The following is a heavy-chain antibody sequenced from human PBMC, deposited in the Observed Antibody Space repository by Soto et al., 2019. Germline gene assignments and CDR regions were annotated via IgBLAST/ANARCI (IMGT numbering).Heavy chain of an antibody. CDR3: ARHLAIFGVTYGMDV. V-gene: IGHV5-10-1*03. J-gene: IGHJ6*02. CDR2: IDPSDSYT. Sequence: EVQLVQSGAEVKKPGESLRISCKGSGYSFTSYWISWVRQMPGKGLEWMGRIDPSDSYTNYSPSFQGHVTISADKAISTAYLQWSSLKASDTAMYYCARHLAIFGVTYGMDVWGQGTTVTVSS. D-gene: IGHD3-3*01. CDR1: GYSFTSYW.